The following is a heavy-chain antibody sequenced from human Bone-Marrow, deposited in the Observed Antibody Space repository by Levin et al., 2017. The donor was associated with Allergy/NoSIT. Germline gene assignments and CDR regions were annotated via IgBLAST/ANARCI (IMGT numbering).Heavy chain of an antibody. J-gene: IGHJ6*02. Sequence: ASVKVSCKASGYTFTGYYMHWVRQAPGQGLEWMGWINPNSGGTNYAQKFQGRVTMTRDTSISTAYMELSRLRSDDTAVYYCARDWGYCSSTSCYTRDYYYYGMDVWGQGTTVTVSS. V-gene: IGHV1-2*02. D-gene: IGHD2-2*02. CDR3: ARDWGYCSSTSCYTRDYYYYGMDV. CDR2: INPNSGGT. CDR1: GYTFTGYY.